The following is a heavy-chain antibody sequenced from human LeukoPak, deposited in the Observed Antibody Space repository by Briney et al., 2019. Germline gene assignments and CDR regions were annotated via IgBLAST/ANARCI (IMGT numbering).Heavy chain of an antibody. D-gene: IGHD6-13*01. J-gene: IGHJ4*02. CDR3: AKDMDSSSWAHFDY. CDR2: IQQDGGEK. V-gene: IGHV3-7*03. CDR1: GFTFSSYW. Sequence: PGGSLRLSCAASGFTFSSYWMSWVRQAPGKGLEWVANIQQDGGEKYYVESVKGRFTISRDNAKNSLYLQMNSLRAEDTAVYYCAKDMDSSSWAHFDYWGQGTLVTVSS.